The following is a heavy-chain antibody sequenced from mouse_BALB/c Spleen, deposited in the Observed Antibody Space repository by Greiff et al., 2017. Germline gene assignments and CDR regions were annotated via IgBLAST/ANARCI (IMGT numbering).Heavy chain of an antibody. J-gene: IGHJ2*01. CDR1: GFTFSSFG. CDR3: ARETHYYGSSWGYFDY. V-gene: IGHV5-17*02. D-gene: IGHD1-1*01. CDR2: ISSGSSTI. Sequence: DVKLVESGGGLVQPGGSRKLSCAASGFTFSSFGMHWVRQAPEKGLEWVAYISSGSSTIYYADTVKGRFTISRDNPKNTLFLQMTSLRSEDTAMYYCARETHYYGSSWGYFDYGGQGTTLTVSS.